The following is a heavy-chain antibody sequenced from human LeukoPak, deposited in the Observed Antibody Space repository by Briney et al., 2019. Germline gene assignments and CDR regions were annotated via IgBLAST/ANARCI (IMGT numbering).Heavy chain of an antibody. CDR3: AKARGNYYYYYMDV. Sequence: EGSLRLSCAASGFTFDDYAMHWVRQAPGKGLEWVSLISWDGGSTYYADSVKGRFTISRDNSKNSLYLQMNSLRAEDTALYYCAKARGNYYYYYMDVWGKGTTVTVSS. CDR1: GFTFDDYA. J-gene: IGHJ6*03. V-gene: IGHV3-43D*03. CDR2: ISWDGGST.